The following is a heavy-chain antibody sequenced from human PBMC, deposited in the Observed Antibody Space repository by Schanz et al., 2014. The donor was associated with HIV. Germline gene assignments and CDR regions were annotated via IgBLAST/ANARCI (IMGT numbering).Heavy chain of an antibody. CDR3: VRLRTGEEGFYYYYFGMDV. J-gene: IGHJ6*02. CDR1: GGTFSRHS. V-gene: IGHV1-69*01. Sequence: QVQLVQSGAVVKKPGSSVKVSCKAPGGTFSRHSVNWVRQAPGQGLEWMGGLTPEFGTANYAQNFQGRLTISADDSTGTAYMELSGLRSADTAVYYCVRLRTGEEGFYYYYFGMDVWGQGTLVTVSS. D-gene: IGHD7-27*01. CDR2: LTPEFGTA.